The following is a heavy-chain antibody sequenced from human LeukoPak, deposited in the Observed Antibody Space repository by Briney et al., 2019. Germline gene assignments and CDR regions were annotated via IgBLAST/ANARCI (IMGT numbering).Heavy chain of an antibody. CDR3: ARSGNSAFDF. V-gene: IGHV4-59*08. CDR1: GGSINSHY. Sequence: PSETLSLTCTVSGGSINSHYWSWIRQSPGKGLEWIGFIYYSGSTNYSPSVKGRITISVERSKNQFYLKLTSVTAADTAVYYCARSGNSAFDFWGQGALVTVSS. D-gene: IGHD3-3*01. J-gene: IGHJ4*02. CDR2: IYYSGST.